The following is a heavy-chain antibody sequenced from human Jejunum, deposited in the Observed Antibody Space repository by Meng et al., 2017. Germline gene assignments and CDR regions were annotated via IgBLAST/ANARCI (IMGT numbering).Heavy chain of an antibody. Sequence: QVQLVQSGAGGKEPGASVKVSCKASGYTFTASSLNWVRQAPGQGLEWMGRISPHSGGTDYAQNFQGRVTLTRDTSISTAYMQMSGLTSDDTAVYYCARDPGLDRWGRGTLVTVSS. CDR2: ISPHSGGT. J-gene: IGHJ5*02. V-gene: IGHV1-2*06. CDR3: ARDPGLDR. CDR1: GYTFTASS.